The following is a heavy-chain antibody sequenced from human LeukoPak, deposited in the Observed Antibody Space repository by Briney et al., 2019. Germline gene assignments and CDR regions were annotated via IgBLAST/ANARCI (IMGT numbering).Heavy chain of an antibody. Sequence: ASVKVSCKASGYTFTGYYMHWVRHAPGQGLEWMGWINPNSGGTNYAQKFQGRVTMTRDTSISTAYMELSRLRSDDTAVYYCARGGTPIAAAVNNWFDPWGQGTLVTVSS. V-gene: IGHV1-2*02. D-gene: IGHD6-13*01. CDR2: INPNSGGT. CDR3: ARGGTPIAAAVNNWFDP. CDR1: GYTFTGYY. J-gene: IGHJ5*02.